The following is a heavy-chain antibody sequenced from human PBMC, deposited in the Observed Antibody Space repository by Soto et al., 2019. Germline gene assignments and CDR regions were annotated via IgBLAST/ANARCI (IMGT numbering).Heavy chain of an antibody. CDR2: ISYDGSNK. V-gene: IGHV3-30*18. CDR1: GFTFSSYG. J-gene: IGHJ4*02. D-gene: IGHD3-16*02. Sequence: QVQLVESGGGVVQPGRSLRLSCAASGFTFSSYGMHWVRQAPGKGLEWVAVISYDGSNKYYADSVKGRFTISRDNSKNTLYLQMNSLRAEDTAVYYCAKDIMITFGGVIAPDYWGQGTLVTVSS. CDR3: AKDIMITFGGVIAPDY.